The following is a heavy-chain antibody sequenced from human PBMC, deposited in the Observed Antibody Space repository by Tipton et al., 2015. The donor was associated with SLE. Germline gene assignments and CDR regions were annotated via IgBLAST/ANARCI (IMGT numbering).Heavy chain of an antibody. CDR3: ATQADNWFDP. Sequence: TLSLTCTVSGGSINRESCYWGWIRQPPGKGLEWIGSVYYNGQAYYNTSLKSRVSISIASSKNQFALTLTSVTAADTAVYYCATQADNWFDPWGPGTLVTVSS. J-gene: IGHJ5*02. V-gene: IGHV4-39*01. CDR2: VYYNGQA. CDR1: GGSINRESCY.